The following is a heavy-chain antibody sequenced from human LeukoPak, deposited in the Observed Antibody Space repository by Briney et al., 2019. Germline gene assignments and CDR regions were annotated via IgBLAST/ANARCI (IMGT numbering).Heavy chain of an antibody. CDR2: ISSSSSYI. J-gene: IGHJ4*02. Sequence: GGSLRLSCAASGFTFSSYSMNWVRQVPGKGLEWVSSISSSSSYIYYADSVKGRFTISRDNAKNSLYLQMNSLRAEDTAVYYCARDLGGWLLDYWGQGTLVTVSS. D-gene: IGHD3-22*01. CDR3: ARDLGGWLLDY. V-gene: IGHV3-21*01. CDR1: GFTFSSYS.